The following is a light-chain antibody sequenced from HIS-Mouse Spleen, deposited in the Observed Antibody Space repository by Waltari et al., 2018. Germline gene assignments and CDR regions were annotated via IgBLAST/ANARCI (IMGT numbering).Light chain of an antibody. CDR2: DVS. J-gene: IGLJ2*01. V-gene: IGLV2-14*03. CDR1: SRDVGGYNY. Sequence: QSALTQPASVSGSPGQSITISCTGTSRDVGGYNYVRWYQQHPGKAPKLMIYDVSNRPSGVSNRFSGSKSGNTASLTISGLQAEDEADYYCSSYTSSSTLVVFGGGTKLTVL. CDR3: SSYTSSSTLVV.